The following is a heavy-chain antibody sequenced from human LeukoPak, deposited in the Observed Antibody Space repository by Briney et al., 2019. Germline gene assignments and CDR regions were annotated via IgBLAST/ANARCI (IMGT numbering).Heavy chain of an antibody. CDR2: INPNSGGT. V-gene: IGHV1-2*02. D-gene: IGHD5-12*01. CDR1: GYTFTGYY. J-gene: IGHJ4*02. CDR3: ATGLRGYSGYDATDY. Sequence: GASVKVSCKASGYTFTGYYMHWVRQAPGQGLAWMGWINPNSGGTNYAQKFQGRVAMTRDTSISTTYMELSRLRSDDTAVYYCATGLRGYSGYDATDYWGQGTLVTVSS.